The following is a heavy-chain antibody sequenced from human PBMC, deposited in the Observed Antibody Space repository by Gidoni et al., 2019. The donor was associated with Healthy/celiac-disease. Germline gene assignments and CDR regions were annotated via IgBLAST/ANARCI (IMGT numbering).Heavy chain of an antibody. CDR1: GFSLSNAGMG. V-gene: IGHV2-26*01. CDR3: ARIAIFGVVSLNYFYYYGWDV. D-gene: IGHD3-3*01. CDR2: IFSNDAK. Sequence: QVTLKESGPVLGKPTETLTLTCTVSGFSLSNAGMGVSWIRQPPWKALEWLAHIFSNDAKSYSPSLRRRLTISRDNAKSQVVFTMTNMDPVDTATYYCARIAIFGVVSLNYFYYYGWDVWGQGTTVTVSS. J-gene: IGHJ6*02.